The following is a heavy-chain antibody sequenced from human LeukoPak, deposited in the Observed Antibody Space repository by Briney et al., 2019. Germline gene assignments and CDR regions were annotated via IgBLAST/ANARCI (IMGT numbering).Heavy chain of an antibody. CDR1: RFSFSAYP. D-gene: IGHD1-26*01. CDR3: ARDYNSGGHREFDY. Sequence: GGSLRLSCEASRFSFSAYPMGWVRRAPGKGLEWVSGISASGDVTFHADPVKGRFTISRDNSKNSLYLQMNSLRAEDTAVYYCARDYNSGGHREFDYWGQGTLVTVSS. CDR2: ISASGDVT. V-gene: IGHV3-23*01. J-gene: IGHJ4*02.